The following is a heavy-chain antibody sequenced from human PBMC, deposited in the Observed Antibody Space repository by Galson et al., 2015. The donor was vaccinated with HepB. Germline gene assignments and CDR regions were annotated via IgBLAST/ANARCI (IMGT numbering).Heavy chain of an antibody. D-gene: IGHD5/OR15-5a*01. J-gene: IGHJ2*01. CDR3: AKSVLEGGHWYFDI. Sequence: SLRLSCAASGFSFRTYRMAWVRQAPGKGLDWVSCISSTSTYIAYTDSVKGRFTISRDNAKSSVYLQMNDLRAEDTAVYFCAKSVLEGGHWYFDIWGRGTLGTVSS. V-gene: IGHV3-21*01. CDR1: GFSFRTYR. CDR2: ISSTSTYI.